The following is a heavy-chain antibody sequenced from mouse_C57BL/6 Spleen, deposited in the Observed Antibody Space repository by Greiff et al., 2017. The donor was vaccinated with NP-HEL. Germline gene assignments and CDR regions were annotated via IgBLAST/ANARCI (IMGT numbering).Heavy chain of an antibody. CDR2: FCTGSGSI. CDR1: GFTFTEYT. CDR3: ARHEKYYFDY. Sequence: VQLQQSGAELVKPGASVKLSCKASGFTFTEYTIHWVKQRSGQGLEWMGWFCTGSGSIKYNEKFKDKATLTAYKSYSPVYMEISILTSEDSAVYFCARHEKYYFDYWGQGTTLTVSS. V-gene: IGHV1-62-2*01. J-gene: IGHJ2*01.